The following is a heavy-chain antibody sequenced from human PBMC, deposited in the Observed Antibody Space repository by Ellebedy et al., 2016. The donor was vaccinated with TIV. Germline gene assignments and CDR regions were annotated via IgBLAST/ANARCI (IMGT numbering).Heavy chain of an antibody. D-gene: IGHD3-9*01. Sequence: SETLSLXXAVSGASVSSRDHYWGWIRQTPGKGLEWIGSMFYTGYTSYNPSLESRVSISVDTSKDQFSLKLRSVTAADTAVYYCARLGHYDIMTGHDYYYGMDVWGQGTTVTV. CDR3: ARLGHYDIMTGHDYYYGMDV. V-gene: IGHV4-39*01. CDR1: GASVSSRDHY. CDR2: MFYTGYT. J-gene: IGHJ6*02.